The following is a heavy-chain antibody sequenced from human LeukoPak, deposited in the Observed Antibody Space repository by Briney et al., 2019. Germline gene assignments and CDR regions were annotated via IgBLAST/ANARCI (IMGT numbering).Heavy chain of an antibody. CDR2: ISGSGGNT. Sequence: GGTLRLSCAASGFTFSSYGMSWVRQAPGKGLEWVSGISGSGGNTYYADSVKGRFTISRDNSKNTLYLHMNSLRAEDTAVYYCARRAGAYSHPYDYWGQGTLVTVSS. CDR1: GFTFSSYG. J-gene: IGHJ4*02. D-gene: IGHD4/OR15-4a*01. CDR3: ARRAGAYSHPYDY. V-gene: IGHV3-23*01.